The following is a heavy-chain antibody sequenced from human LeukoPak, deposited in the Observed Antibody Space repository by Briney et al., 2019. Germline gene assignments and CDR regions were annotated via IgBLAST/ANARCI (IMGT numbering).Heavy chain of an antibody. J-gene: IGHJ4*02. CDR3: ASTWLTWRVGATPFDY. Sequence: ASVKVSCKASGYTFTNYAMHWVRQAPGQRLEWMGWINTGNGDTIYSQIFQDRVTITSDTSASTSYMELSSLRSEDTAVYYCASTWLTWRVGATPFDYWGQGTLVTVSS. V-gene: IGHV1-3*04. D-gene: IGHD1-26*01. CDR1: GYTFTNYA. CDR2: INTGNGDT.